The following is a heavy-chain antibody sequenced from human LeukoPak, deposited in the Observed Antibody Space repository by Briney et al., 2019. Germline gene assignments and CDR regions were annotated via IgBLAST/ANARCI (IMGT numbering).Heavy chain of an antibody. Sequence: GGSLRLSCGASGFTFSSYWMSWVRQAPGKGLEWVANIKQDGSEKYYVDSVKGRFTISRDNAKNSLYLQMNSLRAEDTAVYYCARDHRGITMVRGARIKLYYFDYWGQGTLVTVSS. D-gene: IGHD3-10*01. CDR3: ARDHRGITMVRGARIKLYYFDY. CDR2: IKQDGSEK. J-gene: IGHJ4*02. CDR1: GFTFSSYW. V-gene: IGHV3-7*03.